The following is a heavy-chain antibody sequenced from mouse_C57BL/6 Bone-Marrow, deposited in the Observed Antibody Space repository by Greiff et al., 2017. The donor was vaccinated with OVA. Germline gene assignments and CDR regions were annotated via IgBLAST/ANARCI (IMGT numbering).Heavy chain of an antibody. CDR1: GYSFTGYY. V-gene: IGHV1-42*01. D-gene: IGHD3-3*01. J-gene: IGHJ3*01. CDR2: INPSTGGT. CDR3: ARRGAAWFAY. Sequence: VQLQQSGPELVKPGASVKISCKASGYSFTGYYMNWVKQSPEKSLEWIGEINPSTGGTTYNQKFKAKATLTVDKSSSTAYTQLKSLTSEDSAVYYCARRGAAWFAYWGQGTLVTVSA.